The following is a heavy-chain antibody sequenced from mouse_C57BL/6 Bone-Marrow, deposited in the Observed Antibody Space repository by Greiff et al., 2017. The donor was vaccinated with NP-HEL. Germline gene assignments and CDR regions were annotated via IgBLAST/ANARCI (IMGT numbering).Heavy chain of an antibody. V-gene: IGHV5-4*01. D-gene: IGHD1-2*01. CDR2: ISDGGSYT. Sequence: EVQLQESGGGLVKPGGSLKLSCAASGFTFSSYAMSWVRQTPEKRLEWVATISDGGSYTYYPDNVKGRFTISRDNAKNNLYLHMSHLKSEDTAMYYCARAHYYGSWGQGTTLTVSS. CDR1: GFTFSSYA. J-gene: IGHJ2*01. CDR3: ARAHYYGS.